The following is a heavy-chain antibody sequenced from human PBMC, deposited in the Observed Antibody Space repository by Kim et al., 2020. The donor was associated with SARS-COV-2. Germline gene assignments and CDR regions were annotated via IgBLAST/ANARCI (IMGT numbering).Heavy chain of an antibody. CDR1: GYTLTELS. Sequence: ASVKVSCKVSGYTLTELSMHWVRQAPGKGLEWMGGFDPEDAETIYAQKFQGRVTMTEDTSTDTAYMELSSLRSEDTAVYYCATVPAVAGRGGLWYWGQGTLVTVSS. V-gene: IGHV1-24*01. J-gene: IGHJ4*02. CDR3: ATVPAVAGRGGLWY. CDR2: FDPEDAET. D-gene: IGHD6-19*01.